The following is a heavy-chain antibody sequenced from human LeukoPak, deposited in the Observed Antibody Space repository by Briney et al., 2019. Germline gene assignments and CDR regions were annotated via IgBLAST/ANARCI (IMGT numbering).Heavy chain of an antibody. CDR1: GGSLSIYY. D-gene: IGHD3-10*01. CDR3: ARRLVPRGASDI. Sequence: PETLSLPCTVSGGSLSIYYWSWLRQPPGKGLEWIGYIYTSGSTNYNPSLKSRVTISVDTSKNQFSLKLSSVTAADTAVYYCARRLVPRGASDIGGQGTMVTVSS. J-gene: IGHJ3*02. CDR2: IYTSGST. V-gene: IGHV4-4*08.